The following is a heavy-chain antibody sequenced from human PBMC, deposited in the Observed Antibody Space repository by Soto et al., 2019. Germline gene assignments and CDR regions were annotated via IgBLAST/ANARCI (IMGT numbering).Heavy chain of an antibody. V-gene: IGHV4-59*01. CDR3: ARASSTRGYGYGYWFDP. CDR2: IYYSGST. Sequence: SETLSLTCTVSGGSISSYYWSWIRQPPGKGLEWIGYIYYSGSTNYNPSLKSRVTISVDTSKNQFSLKLSSVTAADTAVYYCARASSTRGYGYGYWFDPWGQGTLVTVSS. J-gene: IGHJ5*02. CDR1: GGSISSYY. D-gene: IGHD5-18*01.